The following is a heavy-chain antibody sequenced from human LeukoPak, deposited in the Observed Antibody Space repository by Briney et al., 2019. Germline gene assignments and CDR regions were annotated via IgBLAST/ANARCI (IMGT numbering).Heavy chain of an antibody. D-gene: IGHD6-13*01. J-gene: IGHJ5*02. CDR1: GGSFSGYY. CDR2: INHSGST. CDR3: ARGSAGTVYNRFDP. Sequence: SETLSLTCAVYGGSFSGYYWSWIRQPPEKGLEWIGEINHSGSTNYNPSLKSRVTISVDTSKNQFSLKLSSVTAADTAVYYCARGSAGTVYNRFDPWGQGTLVTVSS. V-gene: IGHV4-34*01.